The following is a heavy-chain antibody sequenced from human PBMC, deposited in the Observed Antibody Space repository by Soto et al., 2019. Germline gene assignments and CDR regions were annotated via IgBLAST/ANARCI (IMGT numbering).Heavy chain of an antibody. Sequence: EMQLLESGGGLVQAGGSLRLSCAASGFTVSSYDLNWVRQAPGKGLEWVSGISASTYYADSVKGRFTISRDTSKNTLYLQMNSLRAEYTAIYFCAIRMYSTRWYYLDYWGQGTLVTVSS. CDR3: AIRMYSTRWYYLDY. V-gene: IGHV3-23*01. J-gene: IGHJ4*02. CDR2: ISAST. D-gene: IGHD6-13*01. CDR1: GFTVSSYD.